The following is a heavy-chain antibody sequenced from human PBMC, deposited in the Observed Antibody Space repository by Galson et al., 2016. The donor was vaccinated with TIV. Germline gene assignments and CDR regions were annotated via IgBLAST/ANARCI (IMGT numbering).Heavy chain of an antibody. CDR1: GFTLSAYP. D-gene: IGHD3-22*01. J-gene: IGHJ4*02. CDR3: ARDSGYGSIGYSPSGY. CDR2: ISYDGSLK. V-gene: IGHV3-30*04. Sequence: SLRLSCAASGFTLSAYPMHWVRQAPGKGLEWVAVISYDGSLKYYAASVKGRFTIAKDNSKNTLYLQMNSLRAEDTAAYYCARDSGYGSIGYSPSGYWGQGTLVTVSS.